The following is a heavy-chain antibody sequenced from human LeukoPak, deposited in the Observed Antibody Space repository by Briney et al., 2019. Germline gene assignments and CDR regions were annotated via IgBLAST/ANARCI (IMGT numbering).Heavy chain of an antibody. CDR3: VRGYSSGWYYFDY. CDR2: IKSDGSGT. Sequence: GGSLRLSCAASGFTFNNYWMHWVRQAPGKGPVWVSNIKSDGSGTGYADSVKGRFSISRDNANNRLDLQMNSLRVEDTAVYYCVRGYSSGWYYFDYWGQGTLVTVSS. CDR1: GFTFNNYW. V-gene: IGHV3-74*01. D-gene: IGHD6-19*01. J-gene: IGHJ4*02.